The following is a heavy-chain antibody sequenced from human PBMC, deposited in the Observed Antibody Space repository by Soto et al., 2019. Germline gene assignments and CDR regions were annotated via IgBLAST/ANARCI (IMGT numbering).Heavy chain of an antibody. V-gene: IGHV1-2*02. Sequence: QEQLVQFESDVKKPGASVTVSCKASGYTFSDYYIHWVRQAPGQGLEWMGWIDPRNGGTKYAQKLQDRFSMTTDTSTSTASMELRRLRSADTAVFFCARVRYRNVIHAWGQGTFVTVSS. CDR2: IDPRNGGT. J-gene: IGHJ4*02. CDR1: GYTFSDYY. D-gene: IGHD2-2*01. CDR3: ARVRYRNVIHA.